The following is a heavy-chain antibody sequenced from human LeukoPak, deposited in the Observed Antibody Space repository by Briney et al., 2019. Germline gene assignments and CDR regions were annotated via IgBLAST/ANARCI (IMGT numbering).Heavy chain of an antibody. CDR3: GTRPYYGGNGGY. J-gene: IGHJ4*02. D-gene: IGHD4-23*01. CDR2: IYYSGST. Sequence: PSETLSLTCTVSGGSISSSSYYWGWIRQPPGKGLEWIGSIYYSGSTYYNPSLKSRVTISVDKSKNQFSLMVSSVTAADAAVYYCGTRPYYGGNGGYWGQGTLVTVSS. V-gene: IGHV4-39*07. CDR1: GGSISSSSYY.